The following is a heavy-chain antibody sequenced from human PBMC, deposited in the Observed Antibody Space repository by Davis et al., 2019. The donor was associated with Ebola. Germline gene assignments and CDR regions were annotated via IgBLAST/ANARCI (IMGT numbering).Heavy chain of an antibody. CDR3: AKLSFRFWDF. V-gene: IGHV3-23*01. CDR2: ISGSGDST. CDR1: GFTFSDYY. Sequence: GESLKISCAASGFTFSDYYMSWIRQAPGKGLEWVSSISGSGDSTYHADSVKGRFTISRDNSKNTLYFQMNNLRADDTAVYYCAKLSFRFWDFWGQGALVTVSS. D-gene: IGHD3-3*01. J-gene: IGHJ4*02.